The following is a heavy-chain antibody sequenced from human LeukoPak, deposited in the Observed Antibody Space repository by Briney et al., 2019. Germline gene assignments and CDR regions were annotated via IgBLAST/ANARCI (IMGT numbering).Heavy chain of an antibody. CDR1: GDSVSNNIAT. D-gene: IGHD3-10*01. CDR2: TYYRSRWGN. Sequence: SQTLSLTCAISGDSVSNNIATWNWVRQSPSRGLEWLGRTYYRSRWGNDYAISVKGRITINQDTSRNQFSLQLNSVTPEDTAVYYCVRDSDDYYWALDFSGPGTPVTASS. CDR3: VRDSDDYYWALDF. J-gene: IGHJ4*01. V-gene: IGHV6-1*01.